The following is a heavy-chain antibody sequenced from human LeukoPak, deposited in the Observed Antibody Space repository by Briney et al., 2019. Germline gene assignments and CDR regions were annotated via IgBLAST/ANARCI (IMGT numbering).Heavy chain of an antibody. CDR2: IWFDGGKI. Sequence: GGSLRLSCAASGFTLSHYGMHWVRQAPGMGLEGVAVIWFDGGKIHYPDSVKGRFTISRDNSKNTLYLQMDNLRADDTAVYYCVRGSGGDGYSYWGDYWGQGTLVTVSP. J-gene: IGHJ4*02. CDR3: VRGSGGDGYSYWGDY. CDR1: GFTLSHYG. D-gene: IGHD5-24*01. V-gene: IGHV3-33*01.